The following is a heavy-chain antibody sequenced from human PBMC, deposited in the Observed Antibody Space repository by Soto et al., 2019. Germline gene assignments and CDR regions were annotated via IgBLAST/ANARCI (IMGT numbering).Heavy chain of an antibody. Sequence: QVQLVESGGGVVQPGRSLRLSCAASGSTFSSYAMHWVRQAPGKGLEWVAVISYDGSNKYYADSVKGRFTISRDNSKNTLYLQMNSLRAEDTAVYYCASTMDVWGQGTTVTVSS. CDR3: ASTMDV. CDR1: GSTFSSYA. CDR2: ISYDGSNK. V-gene: IGHV3-30-3*01. J-gene: IGHJ6*02.